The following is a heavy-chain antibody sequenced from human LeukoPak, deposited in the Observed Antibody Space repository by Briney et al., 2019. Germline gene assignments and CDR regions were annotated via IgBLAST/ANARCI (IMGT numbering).Heavy chain of an antibody. CDR1: GGTFSSYA. J-gene: IGHJ6*02. D-gene: IGHD3-9*01. CDR3: ARSLRYFDWLAYYNYGMDV. Sequence: GSSVKVSCKASGGTFSSYAISWVRQAPGQGLEWMGRIIPILGIANYAQKFQGRVTITADKSTSTAYMELSSLRSEDTAVYYCARSLRYFDWLAYYNYGMDVWGQGTTVTVSS. CDR2: IIPILGIA. V-gene: IGHV1-69*04.